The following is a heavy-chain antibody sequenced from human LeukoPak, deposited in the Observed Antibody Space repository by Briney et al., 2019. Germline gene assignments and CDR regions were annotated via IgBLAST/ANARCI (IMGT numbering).Heavy chain of an antibody. J-gene: IGHJ4*02. Sequence: GGSLRLSCAASGFTFNSYAMHWVRQAPGKGLEWVSVISESGRSTYYADSVKGRFTISRDNAKNTLYPQMNRLRGEDTAVYYCAQKWPPSLRFVEWLLSTHAAPPRCDYGGQKPRVTVS. CDR2: ISESGRST. D-gene: IGHD3-3*01. CDR1: GFTFNSYA. V-gene: IGHV3-23*01. CDR3: AQKWPPSLRFVEWLLSTHAAPPRCDY.